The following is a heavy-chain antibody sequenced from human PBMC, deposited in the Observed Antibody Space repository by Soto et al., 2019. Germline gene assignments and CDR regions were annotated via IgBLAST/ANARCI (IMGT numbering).Heavy chain of an antibody. J-gene: IGHJ4*02. CDR2: YSGFT. V-gene: IGHV4-59*01. D-gene: IGHD4-17*01. CDR1: GGSITTYQ. Sequence: PSETLSLTCTVSGGSITTYQWSWIRQPPGKGLEWIGGYSGFTNYNPSLESRATISVDHSKNQFFLTLRSVTAADTAVYYCARDYGDYSFFLDYWGQGALVTVSS. CDR3: ARDYGDYSFFLDY.